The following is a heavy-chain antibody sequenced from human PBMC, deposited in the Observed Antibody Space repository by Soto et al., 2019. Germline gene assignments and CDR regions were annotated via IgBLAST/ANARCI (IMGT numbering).Heavy chain of an antibody. Sequence: GGSLRLSCAASGFTFSSYGMHWVRQAPGKGLEWVAVISYDGSNKYYADSVKGRFTISRDNSKNTLYLQMNSLRAEDTAVYYCAKDQTPIAAAGIFDYWGQGTLVTVSS. CDR3: AKDQTPIAAAGIFDY. CDR2: ISYDGSNK. J-gene: IGHJ4*02. CDR1: GFTFSSYG. D-gene: IGHD6-13*01. V-gene: IGHV3-30*18.